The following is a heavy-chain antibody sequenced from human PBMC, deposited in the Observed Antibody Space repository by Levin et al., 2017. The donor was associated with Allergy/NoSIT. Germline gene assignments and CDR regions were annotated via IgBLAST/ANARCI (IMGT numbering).Heavy chain of an antibody. CDR2: IWYDGSNK. CDR1: GFTFSSYG. Sequence: RGESLKISCAASGFTFSSYGMHWVRQAPGKGLEWVAVIWYDGSNKYYADSVKGRFTISRDNSKNTLYLQMNSLRAEDTAVYYCARDLRVTWVYYYGMDGWGQGTTVTVSS. V-gene: IGHV3-33*01. J-gene: IGHJ6*02. CDR3: ARDLRVTWVYYYGMDG. D-gene: IGHD5-18*01.